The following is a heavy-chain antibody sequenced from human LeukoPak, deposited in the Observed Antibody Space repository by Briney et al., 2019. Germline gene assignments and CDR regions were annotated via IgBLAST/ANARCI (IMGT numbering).Heavy chain of an antibody. Sequence: KASETLSLTCTVSGGSIRSYYWNWNRQPPGKGLEWIGYIYDSGTTNYNPSLKSRVTMSVDSSKNQFSLKLTSVTAADTAVYYCARAVVVTATLRYHYGMDVWGQGTTVTVSS. J-gene: IGHJ6*02. V-gene: IGHV4-59*01. CDR2: IYDSGTT. D-gene: IGHD2-21*02. CDR3: ARAVVVTATLRYHYGMDV. CDR1: GGSIRSYY.